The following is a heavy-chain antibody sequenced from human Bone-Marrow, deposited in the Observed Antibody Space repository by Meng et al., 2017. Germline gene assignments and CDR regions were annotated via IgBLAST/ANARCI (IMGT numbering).Heavy chain of an antibody. D-gene: IGHD6-19*01. J-gene: IGHJ5*02. CDR2: IGHSGFT. Sequence: QPQLQESGPGLVRPSEALSPTCIVSGGSISTSGYYWGWIRQPPGKGLEWIGSIGHSGFTYYTPSLKSRVTVSIGTSRNQFSLWLTSVTAADTAVYYCVRSSAWVRTGFDPWGQGTLVTVSS. V-gene: IGHV4-39*01. CDR3: VRSSAWVRTGFDP. CDR1: GGSISTSGYY.